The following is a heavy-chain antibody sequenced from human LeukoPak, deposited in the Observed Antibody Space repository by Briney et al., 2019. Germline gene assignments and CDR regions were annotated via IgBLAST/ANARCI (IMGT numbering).Heavy chain of an antibody. J-gene: IGHJ1*01. Sequence: ASMKVSCKASGYTFTGYYMHWVRQAPGQGLEWMGWINPDSGGTNYAQKFQGRVTMTRDTSITTAYMELSRLRSDDTAVYYCARAGGAIAVADDFQHWGQGTLVTVSS. D-gene: IGHD6-19*01. CDR2: INPDSGGT. CDR3: ARAGGAIAVADDFQH. V-gene: IGHV1-2*02. CDR1: GYTFTGYY.